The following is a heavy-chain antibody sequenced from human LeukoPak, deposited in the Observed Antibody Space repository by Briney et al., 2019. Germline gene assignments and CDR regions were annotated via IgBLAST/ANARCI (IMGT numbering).Heavy chain of an antibody. V-gene: IGHV3-23*01. CDR2: IGGSGVTA. CDR3: AILAPNPNIVAAMG. D-gene: IGHD5-12*01. Sequence: GGSLRLSCAASGFTFGSYALSWVRQAPGKRLEWVSTIGGSGVTAYYADSVKGRFTISRDNSKNTLYLQMNSLRAEDTAVYYCAILAPNPNIVAAMGWGQGTLVTVSS. J-gene: IGHJ4*02. CDR1: GFTFGSYA.